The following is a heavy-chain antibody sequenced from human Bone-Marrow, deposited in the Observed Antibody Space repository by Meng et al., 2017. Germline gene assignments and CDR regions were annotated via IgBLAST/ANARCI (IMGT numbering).Heavy chain of an antibody. V-gene: IGHV1-69*06. CDR1: GGPFSSYA. J-gene: IGHJ5*02. CDR3: ARRGQLWLDSFNP. Sequence: QVQVVAYVAGVKKAGSSVKVACKASGGPFSSYAISWVRQAPGQGLEWMGGIIPIFGTANYAQKFQGRVTITADKSTSTAYMELSSLRSEDTAVYYCARRGQLWLDSFNPWGQGTLVTVSS. CDR2: IIPIFGTA. D-gene: IGHD5-18*01.